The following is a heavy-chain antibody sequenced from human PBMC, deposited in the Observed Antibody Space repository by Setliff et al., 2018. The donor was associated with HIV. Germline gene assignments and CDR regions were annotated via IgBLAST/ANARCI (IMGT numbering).Heavy chain of an antibody. J-gene: IGHJ4*02. CDR1: GYTFTSYY. Sequence: ASVKVSCKASGYTFTSYYMHWVRQAPGQGLEWMGIINPSGGRTTYTKNFQGRVTMTRDTSMNTVYLELSSLRSEDTAMYYCAREMFMYTSSEGFPFDLWGQGTLVTVSS. D-gene: IGHD6-6*01. CDR2: INPSGGRT. V-gene: IGHV1-46*01. CDR3: AREMFMYTSSEGFPFDL.